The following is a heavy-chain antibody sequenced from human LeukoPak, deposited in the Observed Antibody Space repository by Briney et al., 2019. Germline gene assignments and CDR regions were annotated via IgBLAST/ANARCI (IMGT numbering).Heavy chain of an antibody. CDR3: AKARGKGSMMGSLDY. D-gene: IGHD3-22*01. Sequence: PGGSLRLSCAASVFTFSSYGMSWVRQAPGKGLEWVSSISGSGVGTYYADSVKGRFTISRDNSKNTLYLQMNSLRAEDTAVYYCAKARGKGSMMGSLDYWGQGTLVTVSS. CDR2: ISGSGVGT. J-gene: IGHJ4*02. V-gene: IGHV3-23*01. CDR1: VFTFSSYG.